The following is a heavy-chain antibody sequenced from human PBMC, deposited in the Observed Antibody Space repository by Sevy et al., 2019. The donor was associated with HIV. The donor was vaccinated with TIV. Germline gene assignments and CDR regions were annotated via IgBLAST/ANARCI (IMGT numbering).Heavy chain of an antibody. Sequence: GGSLRLSCAASGFTFSKYSMSWVRQPPGKGMEWVSTLSFGCGEINYADSVKGRFTISRDNSKSSVYLQMNDLRPEDTAVYYCAREGCTKPHDYWGQGTLVTVSS. CDR3: AREGCTKPHDY. J-gene: IGHJ4*02. V-gene: IGHV3-23*01. CDR2: LSFGCGEI. D-gene: IGHD2-8*01. CDR1: GFTFSKYS.